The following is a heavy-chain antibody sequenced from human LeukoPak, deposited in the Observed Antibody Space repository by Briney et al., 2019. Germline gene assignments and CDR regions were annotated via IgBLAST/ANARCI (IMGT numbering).Heavy chain of an antibody. Sequence: SETLSLTCTVSGGSISGYYWSWIRQPPGKGLEWIAYIYHSGSTYYNPSLKSRVTISLDTSNSQFSLKLTSMTAADTAVEYCVRAQGSGLHDDWGQGSLVTVSS. CDR3: VRAQGSGLHDD. J-gene: IGHJ4*02. CDR2: IYHSGST. V-gene: IGHV4-59*01. D-gene: IGHD6-19*01. CDR1: GGSISGYY.